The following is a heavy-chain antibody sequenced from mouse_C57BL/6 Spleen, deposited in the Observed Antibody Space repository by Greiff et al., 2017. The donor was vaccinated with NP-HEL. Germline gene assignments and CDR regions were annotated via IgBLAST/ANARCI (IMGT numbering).Heavy chain of an antibody. CDR2: INPNNGGT. J-gene: IGHJ4*01. V-gene: IGHV1-18*01. Sequence: EVQLQQSGPELVKPGASVKIPCKASGYTFTDYNMDWVKQSPGQSLEWIGDINPNNGGTIYNQKFKGKATLTVDKSSSTAYMKLSSLTSEDTAVYYGARVDYDEGDYYARDYWGKGTSVTVSS. D-gene: IGHD2-4*01. CDR1: GYTFTDYN. CDR3: ARVDYDEGDYYARDY.